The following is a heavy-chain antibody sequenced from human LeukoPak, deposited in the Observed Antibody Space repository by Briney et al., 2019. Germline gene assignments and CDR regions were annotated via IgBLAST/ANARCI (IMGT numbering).Heavy chain of an antibody. CDR2: IIPFFGTA. Sequence: SVKVSCKASGGTFSSYAINWVRQAPGQGLEWMGGIIPFFGTANYAQKFQGRVTITADKSTSTAYMELSSLRSDDTAVYYCASGVAGPNNWFDPWGQGTLVTVSS. CDR3: ASGVAGPNNWFDP. J-gene: IGHJ5*02. CDR1: GGTFSSYA. D-gene: IGHD6-19*01. V-gene: IGHV1-69*06.